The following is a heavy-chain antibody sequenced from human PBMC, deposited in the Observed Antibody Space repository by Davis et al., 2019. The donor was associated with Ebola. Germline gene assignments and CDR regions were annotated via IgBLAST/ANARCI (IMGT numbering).Heavy chain of an antibody. Sequence: PGGSLRLSCAASGFTFSSYDMHWVCQATGKGLEWVSAIGTAGDTYYPGSVKGRFTISREKAKNFLYLQMNSLRGEDTAVYYCARAGFGEIYFDYWGQGTLVTVSS. D-gene: IGHD3-10*01. CDR3: ARAGFGEIYFDY. CDR1: GFTFSSYD. CDR2: IGTAGDT. J-gene: IGHJ4*02. V-gene: IGHV3-13*01.